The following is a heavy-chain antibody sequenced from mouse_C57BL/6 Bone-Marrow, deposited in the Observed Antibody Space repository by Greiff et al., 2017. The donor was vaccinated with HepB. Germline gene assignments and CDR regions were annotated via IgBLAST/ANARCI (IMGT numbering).Heavy chain of an antibody. CDR1: GFNIKNTY. V-gene: IGHV14-3*01. J-gene: IGHJ1*03. CDR2: TDPANGNT. CDR3: AVPDYYGSSYWYFDV. D-gene: IGHD1-1*01. Sequence: EVQLQQSVAELVRPGASVKLSCTASGFNIKNTYMHWVKQRPEQGLEWIGRTDPANGNTKYAPKFQGKATITADTSSNTAYLQLSSLTSEDTAIYYCAVPDYYGSSYWYFDVWGTGTTVTVSS.